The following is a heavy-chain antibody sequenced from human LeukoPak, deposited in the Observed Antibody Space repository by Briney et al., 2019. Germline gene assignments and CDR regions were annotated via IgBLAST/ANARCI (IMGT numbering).Heavy chain of an antibody. CDR1: GYTFTAYY. V-gene: IGHV1-2*02. J-gene: IGHJ4*02. D-gene: IGHD3-3*01. Sequence: ASVKVSCKASGYTFTAYYMHWVRQAPGQGLEWMGWMNPNSGGTNYAQKFQGRVTVTRDTSISTAYMELSRLRSDDTAVYYCARGRLFGEVIRWGQGTLVTVSS. CDR3: ARGRLFGEVIR. CDR2: MNPNSGGT.